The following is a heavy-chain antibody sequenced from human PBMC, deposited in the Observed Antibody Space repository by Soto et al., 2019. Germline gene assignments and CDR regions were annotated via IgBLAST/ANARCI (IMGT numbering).Heavy chain of an antibody. D-gene: IGHD3-22*01. CDR2: MNPNTGHT. CDR1: GYTFTSYD. CDR3: ARGGHYYDSSGYPDY. Sequence: QVQLVQSGAEVRKPGASVKVSCKASGYTFTSYDINWVRQATGQGLEWMGWMNPNTGHTGVAQKFQGRVTMTRNTSINTAYIELNSLRSEDTAEYYCARGGHYYDSSGYPDYWGQGTLVTVSS. V-gene: IGHV1-8*01. J-gene: IGHJ4*02.